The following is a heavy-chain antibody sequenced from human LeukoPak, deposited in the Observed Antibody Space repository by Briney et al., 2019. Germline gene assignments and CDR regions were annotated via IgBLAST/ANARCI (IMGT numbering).Heavy chain of an antibody. CDR3: TTGTGEKY. D-gene: IGHD7-27*01. V-gene: IGHV3-15*01. CDR1: GFTFSSYG. J-gene: IGHJ4*02. CDR2: IKSKIDGGTT. Sequence: PGGSLRLSCAASGFTFSSYGMHWVRQAPGKGLEWVGRIKSKIDGGTTDYAAPVKGRFTISRDDSENTLYLQMNSLKTEGTAVYYCTTGTGEKYWGQGTLVTVSS.